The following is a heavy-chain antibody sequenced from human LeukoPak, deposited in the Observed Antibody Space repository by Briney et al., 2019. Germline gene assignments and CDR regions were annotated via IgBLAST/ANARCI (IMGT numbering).Heavy chain of an antibody. J-gene: IGHJ4*02. Sequence: GGSLRLSCAASGFTFSSYAMSWVRQAPGKGLEWVSVISGSGGSAYYADSVKGRFTISRDNSRNTLYLQMNSLRAEDTAVYYCAKVRGYYDSSGYASSGFDHWGQGTLVTVSS. V-gene: IGHV3-23*01. CDR2: ISGSGGSA. CDR1: GFTFSSYA. D-gene: IGHD3-22*01. CDR3: AKVRGYYDSSGYASSGFDH.